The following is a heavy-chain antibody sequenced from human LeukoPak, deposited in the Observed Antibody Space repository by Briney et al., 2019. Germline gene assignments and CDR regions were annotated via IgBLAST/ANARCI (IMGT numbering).Heavy chain of an antibody. CDR1: GGSISSYY. CDR3: ARAPILWFGEFDNYYYYYYMDV. Sequence: SETLSLTCTVSGGSISSYYWSWIRQPAGKGLEWIGRIYTIGSTNYNPSLKSRVTMSVDTSKNQFSLKLSSVTAADTAVYYCARAPILWFGEFDNYYYYYYMDVWGKGTTVTVSS. CDR2: IYTIGST. V-gene: IGHV4-4*07. D-gene: IGHD3-10*01. J-gene: IGHJ6*03.